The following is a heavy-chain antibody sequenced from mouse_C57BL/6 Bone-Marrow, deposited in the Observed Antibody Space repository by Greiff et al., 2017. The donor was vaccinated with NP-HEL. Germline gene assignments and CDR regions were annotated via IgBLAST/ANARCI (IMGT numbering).Heavy chain of an antibody. D-gene: IGHD2-1*01. CDR3: ARLWGNSWFAY. CDR1: GFTFSDYY. V-gene: IGHV5-12*01. J-gene: IGHJ3*01. Sequence: EVKLVESGGGLVQPGGSLKLSCAASGFTFSDYYMYWVRQTPEKRLEWVAYISNGGGSTYYPDTVKGRFTISRDNAKNTLYLQMSRLKSEDTAMYYCARLWGNSWFAYWGQGTLVTVSA. CDR2: ISNGGGST.